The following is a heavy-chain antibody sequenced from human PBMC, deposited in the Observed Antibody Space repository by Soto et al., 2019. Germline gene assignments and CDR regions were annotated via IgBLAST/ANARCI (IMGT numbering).Heavy chain of an antibody. V-gene: IGHV4-59*01. CDR3: AVFSSSIYYFDY. CDR1: GGSISSYY. Sequence: ASETLSLTCTVSGGSISSYYWSWIRQPPGKGLEWIGYIYYSGSTNYNPSLKSRVTISVDTSKNQFSLKLSSVTAADAAVYYCAVFSSSIYYFDYWGQGTLVTVSS. D-gene: IGHD6-13*01. J-gene: IGHJ4*02. CDR2: IYYSGST.